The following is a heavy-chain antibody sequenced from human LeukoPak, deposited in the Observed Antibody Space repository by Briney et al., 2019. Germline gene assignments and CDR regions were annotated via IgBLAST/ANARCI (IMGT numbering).Heavy chain of an antibody. CDR3: ARCSGGNNPYDH. J-gene: IGHJ4*02. CDR2: IYTGGTN. Sequence: SETLSLTCTVSGDSSGNYFWTWIRQPAEKGLEWIGRIYTGGTNIYNPSLKSRVTMSLDTSKNQFSFSLKLDSVTAADTAVYFCARCSGGNNPYDHRGQGMLVTVSS. CDR1: GDSSGNYF. D-gene: IGHD4-23*01. V-gene: IGHV4-4*07.